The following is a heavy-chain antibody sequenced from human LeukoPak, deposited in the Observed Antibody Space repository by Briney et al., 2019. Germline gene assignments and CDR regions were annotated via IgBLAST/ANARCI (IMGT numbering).Heavy chain of an antibody. V-gene: IGHV1-24*01. CDR3: ATYVDCSSTSCSGIDYFDY. CDR2: FDPEDGET. Sequence: ASVKVSCKVSGYTLTELSMHWVRQAPGKGLEWMGGFDPEDGETIYAQKFQGRVTMTEDTSTDTAYMELSSLRSEDTAVYYCATYVDCSSTSCSGIDYFDYWGQGTLVTVSS. J-gene: IGHJ4*02. CDR1: GYTLTELS. D-gene: IGHD2-2*01.